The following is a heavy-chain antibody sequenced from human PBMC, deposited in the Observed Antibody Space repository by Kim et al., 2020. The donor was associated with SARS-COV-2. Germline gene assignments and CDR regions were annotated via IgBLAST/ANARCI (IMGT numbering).Heavy chain of an antibody. J-gene: IGHJ3*02. CDR3: ARDLSIYYDYIWGSYRHDAFDI. Sequence: GGSLRLSCAASGFTFDDYGMSWVRQAPGKGLEWVSGINWNGGSTGYADSVKGRFTISRDNAKNSLYLQMNSLRAEDTALYYCARDLSIYYDYIWGSYRHDAFDIWGQGTMVTVSS. CDR2: INWNGGST. D-gene: IGHD3-16*02. V-gene: IGHV3-20*04. CDR1: GFTFDDYG.